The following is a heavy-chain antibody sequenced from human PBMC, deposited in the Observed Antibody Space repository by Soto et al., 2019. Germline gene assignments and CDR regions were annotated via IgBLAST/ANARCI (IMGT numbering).Heavy chain of an antibody. D-gene: IGHD3-10*01. CDR2: INAGNGNT. J-gene: IGHJ5*02. Sequence: GASVKVSCKAPGYTFTSYAMHWVRQAPGQRLEWMGWINAGNGNTKYSQKFQGRVTITRDTSASTAYMELSSLRSEDTAVYYCARGEVGWLRGVLNWFDPWGQGTLVTVSS. CDR3: ARGEVGWLRGVLNWFDP. CDR1: GYTFTSYA. V-gene: IGHV1-3*01.